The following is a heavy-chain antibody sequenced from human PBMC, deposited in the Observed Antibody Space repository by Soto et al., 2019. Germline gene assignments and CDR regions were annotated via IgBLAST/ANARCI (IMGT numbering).Heavy chain of an antibody. CDR2: MNPNSGNT. D-gene: IGHD6-13*01. CDR3: ARRGIAAAGDYYYYYMDV. J-gene: IGHJ6*03. Sequence: GASVKVSCKASGYTFTSYDINWVRQATGQGLEWMGWMNPNSGNTGYAQKFKGRVTMTRNASISTAYIELSSLRSEDTAVFYCARRGIAAAGDYYYYYMDVWGKGTTVTVSS. V-gene: IGHV1-8*01. CDR1: GYTFTSYD.